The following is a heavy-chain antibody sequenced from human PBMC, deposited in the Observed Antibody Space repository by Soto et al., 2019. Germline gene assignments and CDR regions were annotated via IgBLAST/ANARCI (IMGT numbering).Heavy chain of an antibody. D-gene: IGHD3-10*01. V-gene: IGHV3-33*01. J-gene: IGHJ4*02. CDR3: ARVRFGESIDY. CDR2: IWYDGSNK. Sequence: QVQLVESGGGVVQRGRSLRLSCAASGFTFSSYGMHWVRQAPGKGLEWVAVIWYDGSNKYYADSVKGRFTISRDNSKNTLYLQMNSLRAEDTAVYYCARVRFGESIDYWGQGTLVTVSS. CDR1: GFTFSSYG.